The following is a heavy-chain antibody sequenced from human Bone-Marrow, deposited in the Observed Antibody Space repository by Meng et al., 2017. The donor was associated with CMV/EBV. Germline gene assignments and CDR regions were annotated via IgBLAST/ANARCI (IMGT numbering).Heavy chain of an antibody. D-gene: IGHD6-19*01. Sequence: SETLSLTCAVYGGSFSGYYWNWIRQPPGKGLEWIGEINHSGSTNYNPSLKSRVTISVDTSKNQFSLKLTSVTAADMAVYYCARGRRSSGPKDYWGQGTLVTVSS. CDR3: ARGRRSSGPKDY. CDR2: INHSGST. CDR1: GGSFSGYY. J-gene: IGHJ4*02. V-gene: IGHV4-34*01.